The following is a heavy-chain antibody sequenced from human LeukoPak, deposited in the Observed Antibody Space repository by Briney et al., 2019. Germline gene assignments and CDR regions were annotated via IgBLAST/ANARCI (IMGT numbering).Heavy chain of an antibody. D-gene: IGHD2-21*02. CDR3: AKVEPFCGGDCYSGFNY. V-gene: IGHV3-23*01. J-gene: IGHJ4*02. Sequence: GGSLRLSCAASGFTFSMYARSWVRQAPGEGVQGVSAISASASSTYYADSVKGRFTISRDNSKNTLYLQMNSLRAEDTAVYYCAKVEPFCGGDCYSGFNYWGQGTLVTVSS. CDR2: ISASASST. CDR1: GFTFSMYA.